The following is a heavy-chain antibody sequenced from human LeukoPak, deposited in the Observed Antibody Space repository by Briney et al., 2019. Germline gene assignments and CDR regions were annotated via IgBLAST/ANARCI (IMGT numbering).Heavy chain of an antibody. CDR1: HFTFSSYW. V-gene: IGHV3-7*01. CDR3: ASFSEELWVPGVDY. Sequence: PGGSLRLSCEASHFTFSSYWMSWVRQAPGKGLEWVANIKKDGSDKYYADAVRGRFTVSRDNAKNSVFLQMNSLRVEDTAVYYCASFSEELWVPGVDYWGQGTLVTVSS. J-gene: IGHJ4*02. D-gene: IGHD3-16*01. CDR2: IKKDGSDK.